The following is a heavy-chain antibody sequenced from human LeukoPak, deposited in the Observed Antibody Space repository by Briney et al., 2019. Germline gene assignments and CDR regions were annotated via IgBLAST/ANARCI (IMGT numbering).Heavy chain of an antibody. J-gene: IGHJ4*02. V-gene: IGHV4-61*02. CDR2: MRISRTT. Sequence: TLSLTCTVSGDSIVSDPYYWSSIRQPAGKGLERIERMRISRTTKYKPTFKSRATISADTSKNQFSLMLTCVTAADTAVYYCARDRFGDHSQNYYELGYWGQGKLVTISS. CDR3: ARDRFGDHSQNYYELGY. CDR1: GDSIVSDPYY. D-gene: IGHD3-3*01.